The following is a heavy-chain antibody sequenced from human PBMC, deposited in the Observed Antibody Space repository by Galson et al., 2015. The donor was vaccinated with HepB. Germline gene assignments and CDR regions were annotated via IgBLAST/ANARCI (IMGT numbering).Heavy chain of an antibody. CDR1: GFTVSSHY. CDR2: IYSGGST. V-gene: IGHV3-53*01. J-gene: IGHJ4*02. Sequence: LRLSCAASGFTVSSHYMSWVRQAPGKGLEWVSVIYSGGSTYYADSVKGRFTISRDNSKNTLYLQMNSLRAEDTAVYYCARDEDGGAMDYWGQGTLVTVSS. CDR3: ARDEDGGAMDY. D-gene: IGHD3-16*01.